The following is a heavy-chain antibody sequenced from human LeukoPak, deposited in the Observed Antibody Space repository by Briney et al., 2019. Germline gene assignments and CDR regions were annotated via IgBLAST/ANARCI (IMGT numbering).Heavy chain of an antibody. D-gene: IGHD4-17*01. CDR3: ARDAYGDYGPGAFDI. CDR2: IIPIFGTA. J-gene: IGHJ3*02. Sequence: SVKVPCKASGGTFSSYAISWVRQAPGQGLEWMGGIIPIFGTANYAQKFQGRVTITADESTSTAYMELSSLRSEDTAVYYCARDAYGDYGPGAFDIWGQGTMVTVSS. V-gene: IGHV1-69*13. CDR1: GGTFSSYA.